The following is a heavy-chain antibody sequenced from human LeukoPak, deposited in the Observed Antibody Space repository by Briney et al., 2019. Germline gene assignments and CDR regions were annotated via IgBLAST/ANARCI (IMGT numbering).Heavy chain of an antibody. Sequence: GGSLRLXCAASGFTSSDYYMSWIRRAPGKGLESVSYISSSGSTIYYADSVKGRFTISRDNAKNSLYLQMNSLRAEDTAVYYCARDEAKRTYYYYMDVWGKGTTVTVSS. J-gene: IGHJ6*03. CDR3: ARDEAKRTYYYYMDV. CDR2: ISSSGSTI. V-gene: IGHV3-11*04. CDR1: GFTSSDYY.